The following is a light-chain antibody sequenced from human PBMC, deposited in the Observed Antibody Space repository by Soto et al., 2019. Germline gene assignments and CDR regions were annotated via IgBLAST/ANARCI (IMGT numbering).Light chain of an antibody. V-gene: IGKV1-9*01. J-gene: IGKJ5*01. Sequence: IQLTQSPSSLSASVGDRVTITCRASQGISYYLAWYQQKPWKAPKLLIYAASTLQSGVTSRFRGSVSGTDVTLTISSLQPEVFATYYCQQLNSYPITFGQGKRLEIK. CDR3: QQLNSYPIT. CDR1: QGISYY. CDR2: AAS.